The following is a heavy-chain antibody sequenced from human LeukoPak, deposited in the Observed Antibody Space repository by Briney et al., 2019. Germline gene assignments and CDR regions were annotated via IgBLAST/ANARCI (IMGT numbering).Heavy chain of an antibody. Sequence: HPWGSLRLSCAASGFTFSSYEMNWVRQAPGKGLEWVSYISSSGSTIYYADSVKGRFTISRDNAKNSLYLQMNSLRAKDTAVYYCAELGITMIGGVWGKGTTVTISS. V-gene: IGHV3-48*03. CDR1: GFTFSSYE. D-gene: IGHD3-10*02. CDR3: AELGITMIGGV. J-gene: IGHJ6*04. CDR2: ISSSGSTI.